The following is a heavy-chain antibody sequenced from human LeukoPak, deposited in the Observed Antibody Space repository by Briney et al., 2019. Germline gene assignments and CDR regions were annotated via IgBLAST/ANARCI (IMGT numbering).Heavy chain of an antibody. CDR1: GFTFSSYA. J-gene: IGHJ4*02. CDR3: ARDSTPRITIFGVVMTHFYFDY. Sequence: PGGSLRLSCAASGFTFSSYAMHWVRQAPGKGLEWVAVISYDGSNKYYADSVKGRFTISRDNSKNTLYLQMNSLRAEDTAVYYCARDSTPRITIFGVVMTHFYFDYWGQGTLVTVSS. V-gene: IGHV3-30*01. CDR2: ISYDGSNK. D-gene: IGHD3-3*01.